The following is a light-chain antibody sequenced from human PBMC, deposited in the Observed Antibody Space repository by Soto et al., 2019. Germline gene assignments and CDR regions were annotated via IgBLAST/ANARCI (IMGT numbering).Light chain of an antibody. CDR1: SSNIGSNT. CDR2: STS. Sequence: QSVLTQPPSASGTPGQIVAISCSGSSSNIGSNTVTWYQQLPGTAPKLLIYSTSQRSSGVPGRFSGSKSGASASLSISGLQSEDEADYYCSSYTSSSPYVFGTGTKVTVL. V-gene: IGLV1-44*01. CDR3: SSYTSSSPYV. J-gene: IGLJ1*01.